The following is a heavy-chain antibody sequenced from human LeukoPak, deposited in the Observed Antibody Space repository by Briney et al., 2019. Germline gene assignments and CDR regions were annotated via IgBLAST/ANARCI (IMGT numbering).Heavy chain of an antibody. CDR3: ARGQRSDAGWGLYYYYYYRDV. CDR2: IYISGST. J-gene: IGHJ6*03. V-gene: IGHV4-61*02. Sequence: SETLSLTCTVSGGSISSGSYSWSWIRQPAGKGLEWIGRIYISGSTKYNPSLKSRVTMSVDTSKNQFSLKRSSVTAADTAVYYCARGQRSDAGWGLYYYYYYRDVWGKGTTVTVSS. D-gene: IGHD3-10*01. CDR1: GGSISSGSYS.